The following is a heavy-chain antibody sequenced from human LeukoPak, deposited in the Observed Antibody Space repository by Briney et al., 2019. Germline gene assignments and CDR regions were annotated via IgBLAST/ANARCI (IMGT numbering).Heavy chain of an antibody. CDR3: AREKIGYYDSSGRGWFDP. CDR1: GGSMSSDNYS. Sequence: SETLSLTCSVSGGSMSSDNYSWRWIRQPAGRGLEWIGRIYTSGSTNYNPSLKNRVTISVYTSKHQFSLKLSSVTAADTAVYYCAREKIGYYDSSGRGWFDPWGQGTLVTVSS. CDR2: IYTSGST. V-gene: IGHV4-61*02. D-gene: IGHD3-22*01. J-gene: IGHJ5*02.